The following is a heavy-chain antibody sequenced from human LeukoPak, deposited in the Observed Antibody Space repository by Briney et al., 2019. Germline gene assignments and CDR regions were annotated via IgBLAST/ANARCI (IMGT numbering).Heavy chain of an antibody. CDR1: GFTFSSYA. CDR2: ISGSGGST. Sequence: GGSLRLSCAASGFTFSSYAMSWVRQAPGKGLEWVSAISGSGGSTYYADSVKGRFTISRDNSKNTLYLQMDSLRAEDTAVYYCASQFDSSGYYYYWIYPSYYYYMDVWGKGTTVTISS. J-gene: IGHJ6*03. D-gene: IGHD3-22*01. CDR3: ASQFDSSGYYYYWIYPSYYYYMDV. V-gene: IGHV3-23*01.